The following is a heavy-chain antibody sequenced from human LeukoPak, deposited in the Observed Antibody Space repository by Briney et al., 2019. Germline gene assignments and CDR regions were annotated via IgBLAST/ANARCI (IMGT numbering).Heavy chain of an antibody. CDR3: AKRLWEPRRFDY. D-gene: IGHD1-26*01. Sequence: GGSLRLSCAASGFTFSSYAMSWVRQAPGKGLEWVSAISGSGGSTYYADSVKGRFTISRDNFKNTLYLQMNSLRAEDTAVYYCAKRLWEPRRFDYWGQGTLVTVSS. J-gene: IGHJ4*02. CDR2: ISGSGGST. CDR1: GFTFSSYA. V-gene: IGHV3-23*01.